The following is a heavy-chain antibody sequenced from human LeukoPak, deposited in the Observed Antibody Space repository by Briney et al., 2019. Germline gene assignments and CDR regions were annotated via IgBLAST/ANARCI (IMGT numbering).Heavy chain of an antibody. J-gene: IGHJ4*02. CDR2: INPSGGST. D-gene: IGHD3-22*01. CDR1: GYTFTSYY. V-gene: IGHV1-46*01. Sequence: ASVKVSCKASGYTFTSYYMHWVRQAPGQGLEWMGIINPSGGSTSYAQKFQGRVTMTRDTSTSTVYMELSSLRSEDTAVYYCATPTRFITPFDYWGQGTLVTVSS. CDR3: ATPTRFITPFDY.